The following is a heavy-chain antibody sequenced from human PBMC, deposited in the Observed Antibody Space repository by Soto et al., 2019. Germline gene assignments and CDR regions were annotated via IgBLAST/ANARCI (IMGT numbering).Heavy chain of an antibody. CDR3: AKPWYSGGEDY. V-gene: IGHV3-23*01. J-gene: IGHJ4*02. CDR1: GLTFTNYA. D-gene: IGHD1-26*01. Sequence: EVQLLESGGGLVQPGGSLRLTCVASGLTFTNYAMGWVRQAPGKGLEWVSAVDNGDGRTFYADSVKGRFTISRDISKNSLYLQMNSLRVDDTALYCCAKPWYSGGEDYWGQGTLVTVSS. CDR2: VDNGDGRT.